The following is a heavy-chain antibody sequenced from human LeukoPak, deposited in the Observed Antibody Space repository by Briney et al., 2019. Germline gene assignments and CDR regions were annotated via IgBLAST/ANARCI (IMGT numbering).Heavy chain of an antibody. CDR3: AKGSTKAYCSGGSCYRSIYYYMDV. V-gene: IGHV3-23*01. CDR2: ISGSGGST. D-gene: IGHD2-15*01. J-gene: IGHJ6*03. CDR1: GFTFSSYA. Sequence: GGSLRLSCAASGFTFSSYAMSWVRQAPGRGLEWVSAISGSGGSTYYADSVTGRFTISRDNSKNTLYLQMNSLRAEDTAVYYCAKGSTKAYCSGGSCYRSIYYYMDVWGKGTTVTVSS.